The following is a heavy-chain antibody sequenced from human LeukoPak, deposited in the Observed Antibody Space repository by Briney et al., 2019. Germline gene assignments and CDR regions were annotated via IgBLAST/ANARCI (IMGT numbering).Heavy chain of an antibody. CDR2: IYYSGST. Sequence: SETLSLTCTVSGGSISNYYWSWIRQPPGKGLEWIGYIYYSGSTNYNPSLKSRVTISVDTSNNQFSLKLSSVTAADTAVYYCALSRVYYFVDWGQGTLVTVSS. D-gene: IGHD5/OR15-5a*01. J-gene: IGHJ4*02. V-gene: IGHV4-59*12. CDR1: GGSISNYY. CDR3: ALSRVYYFVD.